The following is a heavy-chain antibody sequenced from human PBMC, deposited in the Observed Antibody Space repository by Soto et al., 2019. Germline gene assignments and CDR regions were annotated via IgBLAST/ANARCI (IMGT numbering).Heavy chain of an antibody. J-gene: IGHJ4*02. CDR3: AIYGSDDYDSRGSSFEY. CDR1: GFPISSYG. Sequence: GGSLRLSCAVSGFPISSYGKTWVRQAPGKGLEWVSAISGSGGSTYYANSVKGRFTISRDNSKNTLYLQMNSLRAGDTAVYYCAIYGSDDYDSRGSSFEYWGQGTLVNVSA. D-gene: IGHD3-22*01. CDR2: ISGSGGST. V-gene: IGHV3-23*01.